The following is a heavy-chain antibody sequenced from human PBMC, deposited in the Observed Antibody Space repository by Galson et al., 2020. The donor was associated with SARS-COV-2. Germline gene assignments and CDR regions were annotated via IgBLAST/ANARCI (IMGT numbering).Heavy chain of an antibody. CDR3: ASVYSSSSVYYYGMDV. V-gene: IGHV3-30*04. Sequence: GGSLRLSCAASGFTFSSYAMHWVRHAPGKGLEWVAVISFDGSNEYYADSVKGRFTISRDNSKNTLYLQMNSLRAEDTDVYYCASVYSSSSVYYYGMDVWGQGTTVTVSS. CDR1: GFTFSSYA. J-gene: IGHJ6*02. CDR2: ISFDGSNE. D-gene: IGHD6-6*01.